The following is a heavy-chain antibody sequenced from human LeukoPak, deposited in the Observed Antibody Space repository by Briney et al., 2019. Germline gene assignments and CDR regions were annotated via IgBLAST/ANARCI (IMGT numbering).Heavy chain of an antibody. CDR3: ARVIGSSWLYYFDY. Sequence: SETLSLTCTVSGGSISSYYWSWIRQPAGKGLEWIGRIYTSGSTNYNPSLKSRVTMSVDTSKNQFSLKLSSVTAADTAVYYCARVIGSSWLYYFDYWGQETPVTVSS. D-gene: IGHD6-13*01. CDR2: IYTSGST. V-gene: IGHV4-4*07. J-gene: IGHJ4*02. CDR1: GGSISSYY.